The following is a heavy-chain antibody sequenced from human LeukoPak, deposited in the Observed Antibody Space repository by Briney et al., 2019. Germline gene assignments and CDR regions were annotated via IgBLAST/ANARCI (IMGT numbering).Heavy chain of an antibody. Sequence: PGGSLRLSCKASEFSISHYAMSSVRQAPGKGLEWVSADASSTTSTYYAKSVRGRFTISRDNSMNTVYLQMNSLRADDTAVYYCSKAPLETCTGAVCYYLDVWGKGTTVIVSS. CDR2: DASSTTST. CDR3: SKAPLETCTGAVCYYLDV. CDR1: EFSISHYA. J-gene: IGHJ6*03. V-gene: IGHV3-23*01. D-gene: IGHD2-8*02.